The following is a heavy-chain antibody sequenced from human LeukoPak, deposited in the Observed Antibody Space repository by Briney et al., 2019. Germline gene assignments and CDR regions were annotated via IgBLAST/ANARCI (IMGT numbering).Heavy chain of an antibody. D-gene: IGHD1-26*01. CDR1: GGSISSYY. CDR3: ARAKGSKYSGSYCFDY. V-gene: IGHV4-59*01. Sequence: SETLSLTCTVSGGSISSYYWSWIRQPPGKGLEWIGYIYYSGSTNYNPSLKSRVTISVDTSKNQFSLKLSSVTAADTAVYYCARAKGSKYSGSYCFDYWGQGTLVTVSS. CDR2: IYYSGST. J-gene: IGHJ4*02.